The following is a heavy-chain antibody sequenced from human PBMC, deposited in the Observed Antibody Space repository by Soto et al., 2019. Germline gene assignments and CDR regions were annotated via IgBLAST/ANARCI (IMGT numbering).Heavy chain of an antibody. J-gene: IGHJ4*02. Sequence: SVKVSFKASGGTFSSYAISWVRQAPGQGLEWMGGIIPIFGTANYAQKFQGRVTITADKSTSTAYMELSSLRSEDTAVYYCARGGITIFGVVIFDYWGQGTLVTVSS. CDR1: GGTFSSYA. CDR3: ARGGITIFGVVIFDY. V-gene: IGHV1-69*06. CDR2: IIPIFGTA. D-gene: IGHD3-3*01.